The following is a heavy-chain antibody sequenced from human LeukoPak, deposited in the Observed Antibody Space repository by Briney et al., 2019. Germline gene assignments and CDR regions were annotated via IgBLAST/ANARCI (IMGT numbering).Heavy chain of an antibody. V-gene: IGHV3-33*01. D-gene: IGHD3-3*01. Sequence: GGSLRLSCAASGLTFSNYGMHWVRQAPGKGLEWVAVTWYDGSNKYYAESVKGRFTISRDNSKNTLYPQMNSLRAEDTAVYYCARDRDYNTLSQWGQGTLVTVSS. J-gene: IGHJ4*02. CDR3: ARDRDYNTLSQ. CDR2: TWYDGSNK. CDR1: GLTFSNYG.